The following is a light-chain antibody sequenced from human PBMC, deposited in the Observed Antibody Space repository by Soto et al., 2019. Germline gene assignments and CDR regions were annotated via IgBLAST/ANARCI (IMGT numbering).Light chain of an antibody. V-gene: IGKV3-11*01. CDR3: QQRSNSRGT. CDR1: QSISKY. J-gene: IGKJ4*01. Sequence: EIVLTQSPVTLSLSPGERATLSCRASQSISKYLAWYQQKPGQAPRLLIYDASNRAAGIPARFSGSGSGTDFTLTISSLEPEDFAVYYCQQRSNSRGTFGGGTKVEIK. CDR2: DAS.